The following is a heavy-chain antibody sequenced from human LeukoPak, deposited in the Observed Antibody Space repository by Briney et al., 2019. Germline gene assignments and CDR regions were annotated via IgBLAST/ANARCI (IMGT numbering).Heavy chain of an antibody. V-gene: IGHV3-23*01. J-gene: IGHJ4*02. CDR2: ISSSGSTT. Sequence: GGSLRLSCVDSGFTFSSFAMSWVRQAPGKGLEWVSAISSSGSTTYYVDSVKGRFTISRDNSRNTLYLQMNSLRGEDTAVYYCARESPAFDYWGQGTLVTVS. CDR1: GFTFSSFA. CDR3: ARESPAFDY.